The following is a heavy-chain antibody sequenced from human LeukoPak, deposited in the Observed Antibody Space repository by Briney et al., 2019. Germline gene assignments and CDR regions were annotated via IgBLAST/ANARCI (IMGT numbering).Heavy chain of an antibody. V-gene: IGHV3-48*03. D-gene: IGHD3-10*02. CDR1: GFTFRGNE. CDR2: ISSSGSTI. Sequence: GGSRRLSCAASGFTFRGNELNWVGQAQGKGLEWVSYISSSGSTIKYADSVKGRFTISRDNAKNSLYLQMNSLRAEDTAVYYCAELGITMIGGVWGKGTTVTISS. J-gene: IGHJ6*04. CDR3: AELGITMIGGV.